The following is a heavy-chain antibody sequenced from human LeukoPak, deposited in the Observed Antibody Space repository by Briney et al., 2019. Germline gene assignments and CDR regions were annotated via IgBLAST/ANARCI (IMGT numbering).Heavy chain of an antibody. CDR3: ARGNAN. Sequence: SETLSLTCTVSGGSISRYYWSWIRQPPGKGLEWIGYIYYSGSTNYNPSLKSRVTISVDTSKNQFSLKLSSVTAADTAVYYCARGNANWGQGTLVTVSS. CDR1: GGSISRYY. V-gene: IGHV4-59*01. J-gene: IGHJ4*02. CDR2: IYYSGST.